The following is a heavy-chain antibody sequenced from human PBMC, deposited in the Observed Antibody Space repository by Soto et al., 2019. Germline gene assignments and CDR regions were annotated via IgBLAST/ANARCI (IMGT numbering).Heavy chain of an antibody. V-gene: IGHV3-33*03. CDR1: GFVFNTVG. CDR2: IWYDGSKK. J-gene: IGHJ6*02. D-gene: IGHD4-4*01. CDR3: DRLHYLYGMDV. Sequence: QVQLVESGGGVVQPGRSLRLSCAASGFVFNTVGMHWVRQAPGKGLEWVAVIWYDGSKKYYADSVQGRFTISRDNSRNTLFLQMSSLTAEDTAVYYGDRLHYLYGMDVWGQGTTVTVSS.